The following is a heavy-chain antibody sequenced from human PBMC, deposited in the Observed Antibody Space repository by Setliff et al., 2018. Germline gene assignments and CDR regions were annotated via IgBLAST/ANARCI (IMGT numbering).Heavy chain of an antibody. J-gene: IGHJ4*02. Sequence: ASVKVSCKTSGYNFITTGISWVRQAPGQGPEWMGCISPYNGNTNYAQKFQDRVTMTTDSSTATVYMELKNLRSDDTAVYYCARSSGPRVVLAADFDYWGQGTLVTVS. CDR3: ARSSGPRVVLAADFDY. CDR2: ISPYNGNT. D-gene: IGHD5-12*01. CDR1: GYNFITTG. V-gene: IGHV1-18*01.